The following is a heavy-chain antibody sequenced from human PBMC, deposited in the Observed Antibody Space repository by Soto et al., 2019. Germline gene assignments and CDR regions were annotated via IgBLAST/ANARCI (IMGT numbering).Heavy chain of an antibody. J-gene: IGHJ6*02. Sequence: PGGSLRLSCAASEFTFSTSDMNWVRQAPGKGLEWISYISSSSSTMYYADSVKSRFTISRDNAKNSLYLQMNSLRDEDSAVYFCARASGYYDTSGYYGAFYYYGMDVWGQGTTVTVS. CDR1: EFTFSTSD. D-gene: IGHD3-22*01. CDR3: ARASGYYDTSGYYGAFYYYGMDV. CDR2: ISSSSSTM. V-gene: IGHV3-48*02.